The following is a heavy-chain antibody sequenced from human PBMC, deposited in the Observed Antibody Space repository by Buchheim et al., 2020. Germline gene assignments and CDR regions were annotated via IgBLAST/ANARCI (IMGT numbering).Heavy chain of an antibody. Sequence: QVHLVESGGGVVQPGRSLRLSCAASGFTFRTYAMHWVRQAPGKGMEWVAHISYDGSNKDYADSVKGRFTISRDNSKNTLYLQMNSLRAEDTAVYYCARDKYYYDSSGYSFLSGYWGQGTL. CDR3: ARDKYYYDSSGYSFLSGY. D-gene: IGHD3-22*01. CDR2: ISYDGSNK. CDR1: GFTFRTYA. J-gene: IGHJ4*02. V-gene: IGHV3-30-3*01.